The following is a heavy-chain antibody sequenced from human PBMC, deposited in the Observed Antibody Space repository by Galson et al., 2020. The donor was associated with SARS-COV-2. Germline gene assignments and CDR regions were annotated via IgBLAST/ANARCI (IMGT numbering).Heavy chain of an antibody. CDR1: GFSLSTSGMR. J-gene: IGHJ4*02. CDR2: IDWDDDK. D-gene: IGHD3-9*01. CDR3: ARTYYDILTGYYANFDY. Sequence: SGPTLVKPTQTLTPTCTFSGFSLSTSGMRVSWIRQPPGKALEWLARIDWDDDKFYSTSLKTRLTISKDTSKNQVVLTMTNMDPVDTATYYCARTYYDILTGYYANFDYWGQGTLVTVSS. V-gene: IGHV2-70*04.